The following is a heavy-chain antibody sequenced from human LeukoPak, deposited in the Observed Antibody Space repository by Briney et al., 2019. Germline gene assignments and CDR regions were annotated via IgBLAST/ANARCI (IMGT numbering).Heavy chain of an antibody. CDR1: GSSISSGYY. V-gene: IGHV4-38-2*02. J-gene: IGHJ4*02. Sequence: SETLSLTRAVSGSSISSGYYWGWIRKPPGKGLEWMRSIHHSGTTYYNPSLKSRVTISVDTSKNQFSLKLNSVTAADTAVYYCARDQGRYDSSGYYYYKGQGTLVTVSS. CDR3: ARDQGRYDSSGYYYY. D-gene: IGHD3-22*01. CDR2: IHHSGTT.